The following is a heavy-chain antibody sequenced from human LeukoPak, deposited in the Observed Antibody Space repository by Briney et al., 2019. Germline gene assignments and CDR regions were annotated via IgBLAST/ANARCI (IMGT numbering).Heavy chain of an antibody. CDR1: GYSFTSGHY. D-gene: IGHD2-2*01. J-gene: IGHJ4*02. Sequence: SETLSLTCFVSGYSFTSGHYWGWIRQPPGKGLAWIANIYHTGSAHYNPSLKSRVTISVDTSKNQFSLKLSSVPAGDTAVYYCARYCTSTTWILRLFDYWGQGTLVTVSS. CDR3: ARYCTSTTWILRLFDY. CDR2: IYHTGSA. V-gene: IGHV4-38-2*01.